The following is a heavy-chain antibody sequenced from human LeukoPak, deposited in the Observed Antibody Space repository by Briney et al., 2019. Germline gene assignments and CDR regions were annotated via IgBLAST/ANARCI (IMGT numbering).Heavy chain of an antibody. J-gene: IGHJ4*02. CDR2: ISYDGSNK. CDR3: AKDPIQYGSSWYPHY. CDR1: GFTFSSYG. D-gene: IGHD6-13*01. Sequence: PGGSLRLSCAASGFTFSSYGMHWVRQAPGKGLEWVAVISYDGSNKYYADSVKGRFTISRDNSKNTLYLQMNSLRAEDTAVYYCAKDPIQYGSSWYPHYWGQGTLVTVSS. V-gene: IGHV3-30*18.